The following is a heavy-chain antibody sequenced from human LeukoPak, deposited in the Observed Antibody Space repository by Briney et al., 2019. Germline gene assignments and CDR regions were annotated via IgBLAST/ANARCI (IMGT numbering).Heavy chain of an antibody. J-gene: IGHJ6*03. Sequence: ASVKVSCKASGYTFTSYGISWVRQAPGQGLEWMGWISAYNGNTNYAQKLQGRVTMTTDTSTSTAYMELRSLRSDDTAVDYCARGITGNTYYYYYYMDVWGKGTTVTVSS. CDR1: GYTFTSYG. CDR3: ARGITGNTYYYYYYMDV. CDR2: ISAYNGNT. V-gene: IGHV1-18*01. D-gene: IGHD1-7*01.